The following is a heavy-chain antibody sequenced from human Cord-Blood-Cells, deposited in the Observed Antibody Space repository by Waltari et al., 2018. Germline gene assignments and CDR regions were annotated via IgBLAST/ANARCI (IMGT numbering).Heavy chain of an antibody. CDR1: GFTFRGSA. J-gene: IGHJ4*02. Sequence: EVQLVESGGGLVQPGGSLKLSCAASGFTFRGSAMHWVRQASGKGLEWVGRIRSKANSYATADAASVKGRFTISRDDSKNTAYLQMNSLKTEDTAVYYCTSRTGGLDYWGQGTLVTVSS. CDR3: TSRTGGLDY. V-gene: IGHV3-73*02. CDR2: IRSKANSYAT. D-gene: IGHD7-27*01.